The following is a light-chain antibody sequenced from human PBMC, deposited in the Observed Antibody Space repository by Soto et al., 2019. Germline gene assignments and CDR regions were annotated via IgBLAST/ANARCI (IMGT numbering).Light chain of an antibody. CDR3: QQYRMSPNT. Sequence: EIVLTQSPGTLSLSPGERAILSCRARQRVDDSHLAWYQLRPGQAPRLLIYGASTRATGIPDRFSGSGSGTDFSLTIRGLKPEDVAVYYCQQYRMSPNTFGQGTRLEIK. J-gene: IGKJ5*01. V-gene: IGKV3-20*01. CDR2: GAS. CDR1: QRVDDSH.